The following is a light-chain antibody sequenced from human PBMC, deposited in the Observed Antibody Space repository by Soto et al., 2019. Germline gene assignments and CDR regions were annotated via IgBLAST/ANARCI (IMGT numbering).Light chain of an antibody. CDR2: DAS. J-gene: IGKJ5*01. CDR1: QSISSW. CDR3: QQYNSYSPIT. Sequence: DIQMTQSPSTLSASVGDRVTITCRASQSISSWLAWYQQKPGKAPKLLIYDASSLESGVPSRFSGSGSGTEFTLTISSLQPVDFATYYCQQYNSYSPITFGQGTRLEIK. V-gene: IGKV1-5*01.